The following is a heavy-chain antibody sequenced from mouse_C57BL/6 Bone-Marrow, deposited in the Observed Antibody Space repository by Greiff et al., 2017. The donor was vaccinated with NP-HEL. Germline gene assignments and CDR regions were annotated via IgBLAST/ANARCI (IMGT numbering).Heavy chain of an antibody. D-gene: IGHD1-1*01. Sequence: VKLMESGAELARPGASVKMSCKASGYTFTSYTMHWVKQRPGQGLEWIGYINPSSGYTKYNQKFKDKATLTADKSSSTAYMQLSSLTSEDSAVYYCARGGKDFDYWGQGTTLTVSS. V-gene: IGHV1-4*01. J-gene: IGHJ2*01. CDR3: ARGGKDFDY. CDR1: GYTFTSYT. CDR2: INPSSGYT.